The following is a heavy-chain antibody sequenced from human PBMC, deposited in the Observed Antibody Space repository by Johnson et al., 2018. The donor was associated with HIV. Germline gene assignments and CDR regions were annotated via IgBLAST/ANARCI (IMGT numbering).Heavy chain of an antibody. CDR2: ISYDGSNQ. CDR3: AREGGGYDGKGAFDI. D-gene: IGHD5-12*01. J-gene: IGHJ3*02. V-gene: IGHV3-30*04. Sequence: QVQLVESGGGLVQPGGSLRLSCAASGFTFSTYAMHWVRQAPGKGLEWVAVISYDGSNQYYADSVKGRFTISRDNSKNTLYLQMNSLRAEDTAVYYCAREGGGYDGKGAFDIWGQGTMVTVSS. CDR1: GFTFSTYA.